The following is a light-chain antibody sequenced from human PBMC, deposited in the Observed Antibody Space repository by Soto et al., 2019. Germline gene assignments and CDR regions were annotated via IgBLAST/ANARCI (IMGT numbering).Light chain of an antibody. J-gene: IGLJ3*02. V-gene: IGLV2-14*03. CDR1: SSDVGAYNF. CDR3: SSYTTSDTWV. Sequence: QAVPTQPASVSGSPGQSITISCSGTSSDVGAYNFVSWYQHHPGKAPKLLIHDVSDRPSGVSDRFSASKSANTASLTISGLQAEDEAYYYCSSYTTSDTWVFGGGTQLTVL. CDR2: DVS.